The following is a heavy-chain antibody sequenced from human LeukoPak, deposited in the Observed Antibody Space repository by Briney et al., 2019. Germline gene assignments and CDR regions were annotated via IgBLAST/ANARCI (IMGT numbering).Heavy chain of an antibody. Sequence: GGSLRLSCAASGLTFSSYAMTWVRQAPGKGLEWVSAISGSGGSTYYADSVKGRFTTSRDNSKNSLYLQMNSLRAEDTAVYYCARFTGYYDSSGYLDYWGQGTLVTVSS. D-gene: IGHD3-22*01. CDR2: ISGSGGST. CDR1: GLTFSSYA. CDR3: ARFTGYYDSSGYLDY. J-gene: IGHJ4*02. V-gene: IGHV3-23*01.